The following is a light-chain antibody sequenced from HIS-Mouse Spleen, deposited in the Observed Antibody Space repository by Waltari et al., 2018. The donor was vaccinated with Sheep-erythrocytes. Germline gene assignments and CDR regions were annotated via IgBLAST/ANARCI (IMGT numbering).Light chain of an antibody. CDR2: DVS. V-gene: IGLV2-11*01. Sequence: QSALPQPRPVSGSPGRSVTIPCTGPSSDVGVSTYVSWYQQHPGKAPKLMIYDVSKRPSGVPDRFSGSKSGNTASLTISGLQAEDEADYYCCSYAGSYNHVFATGTKVTVL. CDR1: SSDVGVSTY. J-gene: IGLJ1*01. CDR3: CSYAGSYNHV.